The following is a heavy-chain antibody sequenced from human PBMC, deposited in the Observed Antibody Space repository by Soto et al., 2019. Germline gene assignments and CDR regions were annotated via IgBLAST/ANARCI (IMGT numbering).Heavy chain of an antibody. J-gene: IGHJ4*02. V-gene: IGHV3-33*01. CDR2: IWYDGSNK. CDR3: ARVYPARYYDILTGHPLFDY. D-gene: IGHD3-9*01. CDR1: GFTFSSYG. Sequence: GGSLRLSCAASGFTFSSYGMHWVRQAPGKGLEWVAVIWYDGSNKYYADSVKGRFTISRDNSKNTLYLQMNSLRAEDTAVYYCARVYPARYYDILTGHPLFDYWGQGTLVTVSS.